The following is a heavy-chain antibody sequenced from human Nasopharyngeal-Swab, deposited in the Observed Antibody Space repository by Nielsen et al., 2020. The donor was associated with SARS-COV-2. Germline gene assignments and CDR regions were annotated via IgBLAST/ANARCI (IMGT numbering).Heavy chain of an antibody. J-gene: IGHJ6*02. CDR2: ISAYNGNT. CDR3: AVDYGDYDSYYGMDV. V-gene: IGHV1-18*01. CDR1: GYTFKSFA. Sequence: ASVKVSCKASGYTFKSFAVNWVRQAPGQGLEWMGWISAYNGNTNHAQNLQGRVTMTTDTSTSTVYMELRSLRSDDTAVYYCAVDYGDYDSYYGMDVWGQGTTVTVSS. D-gene: IGHD4-17*01.